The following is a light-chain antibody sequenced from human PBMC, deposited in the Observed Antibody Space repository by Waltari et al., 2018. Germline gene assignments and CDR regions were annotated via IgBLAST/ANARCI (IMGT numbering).Light chain of an antibody. J-gene: IGKJ2*03. Sequence: IQMTQSPSSLSASVGDRVTITYRASQSIRNYLNWYQQKPGQAPKPLIYAASTLQSGVPSRFVAGGSGTDFTLTINSLQPEDFATYYCQQSYSPPVSCGQGTKLEIK. CDR1: QSIRNY. CDR3: QQSYSPPVS. V-gene: IGKV1-39*01. CDR2: AAS.